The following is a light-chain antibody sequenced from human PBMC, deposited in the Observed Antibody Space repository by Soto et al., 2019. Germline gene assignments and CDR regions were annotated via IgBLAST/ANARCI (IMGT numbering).Light chain of an antibody. Sequence: EVVMTQSPATLSVSPGERATLSCRANQSVSSNLAWYQQKPGQAPRLLIYGASTRATGIPTRFSGSGSGTEFTLTITSLQSEDFAVYYCQQYNSWPVHFGQGTNLEIK. CDR1: QSVSSN. CDR2: GAS. V-gene: IGKV3-15*01. CDR3: QQYNSWPVH. J-gene: IGKJ2*01.